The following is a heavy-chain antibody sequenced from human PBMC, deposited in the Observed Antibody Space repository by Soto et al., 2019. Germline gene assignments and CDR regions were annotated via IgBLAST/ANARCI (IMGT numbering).Heavy chain of an antibody. J-gene: IGHJ6*02. V-gene: IGHV4-34*01. D-gene: IGHD6-13*01. Sequence: SDTLSLTCAVYGGSFSGYYWSWIRQPPGKGLEWIGEINHSGSTNYNPSLKSRVTISVDTSKNQFSLKLSSVTAADTAVYYCASQFLAAAGMNYYYYYGMDVWGQGTTVT. CDR1: GGSFSGYY. CDR3: ASQFLAAAGMNYYYYYGMDV. CDR2: INHSGST.